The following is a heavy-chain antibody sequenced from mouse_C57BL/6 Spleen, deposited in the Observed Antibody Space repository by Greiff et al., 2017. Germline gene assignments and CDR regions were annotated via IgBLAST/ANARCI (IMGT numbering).Heavy chain of an antibody. J-gene: IGHJ2*01. CDR2: IDPSDSYT. CDR1: GYTFTSYW. Sequence: QVHVKQPGAELVMPGASVKLSCKASGYTFTSYWMHWVKQRPGQGLEWIGEIDPSDSYTNYNQKFKGKSTLTVDKSSSTAYMQLSSLTSEDSAVYYCARRSSYYYGSSYPDYWGQGTTLTDSS. V-gene: IGHV1-69*01. D-gene: IGHD1-1*01. CDR3: ARRSSYYYGSSYPDY.